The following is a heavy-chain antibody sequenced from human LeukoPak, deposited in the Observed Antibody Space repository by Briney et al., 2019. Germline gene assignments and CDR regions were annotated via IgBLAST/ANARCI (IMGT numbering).Heavy chain of an antibody. Sequence: GGSLRLSCAASGFTFSTYSMNWVRQAPGKGLEWVSFISSSGTTIYYADSVKGRFTISRDNAKNSLYLQMDTLRAEDTAVYYCAKDLAGYDSSGYFVGDYWGQGTLVTVSS. D-gene: IGHD3-22*01. V-gene: IGHV3-48*04. CDR2: ISSSGTTI. CDR3: AKDLAGYDSSGYFVGDY. CDR1: GFTFSTYS. J-gene: IGHJ4*02.